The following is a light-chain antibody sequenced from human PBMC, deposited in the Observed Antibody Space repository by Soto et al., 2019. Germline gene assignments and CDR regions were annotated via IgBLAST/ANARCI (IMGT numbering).Light chain of an antibody. CDR1: SSNIGAGYN. CDR2: GNS. CDR3: RSYDSSLSGWV. V-gene: IGLV1-40*01. J-gene: IGLJ3*02. Sequence: QSALTQPPSVSAAPGQRVTISCTGSSSNIGAGYNVHWYQQLPGTAPKLLIYGNSNRPSGVPDRFSGSKSGTSASLAITGLQAEDEADYYCRSYDSSLSGWVFGGGTKLTVL.